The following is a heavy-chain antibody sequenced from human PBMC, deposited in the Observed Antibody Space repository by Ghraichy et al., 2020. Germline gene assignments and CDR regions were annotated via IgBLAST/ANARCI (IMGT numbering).Heavy chain of an antibody. CDR2: IYHSGST. CDR1: GYSISSGYY. Sequence: SETLSLTCTVSGYSISSGYYWGWIRQPPGKGLEWIGSIYHSGSTYYNPSLKSRVTISVDTSKNQFSLKLSSVTAADTAVYYCARRGEYSPPTRDYWGQGTLVTVSS. V-gene: IGHV4-38-2*02. CDR3: ARRGEYSPPTRDY. D-gene: IGHD3-16*01. J-gene: IGHJ4*02.